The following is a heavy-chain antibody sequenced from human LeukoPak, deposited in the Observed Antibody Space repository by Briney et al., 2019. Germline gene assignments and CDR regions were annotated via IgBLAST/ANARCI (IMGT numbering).Heavy chain of an antibody. CDR1: GGTFSSYA. Sequence: ASVKVSCKASGGTFSSYAISWVRQAPGQGLEWMGRIIPILGIANYAQKFQGGVTITADKSTSTAYMELSSLRSEDTAVYYCASGRRVTIFGVVIMDVWGQGTTVTVSS. CDR2: IIPILGIA. D-gene: IGHD3-3*01. V-gene: IGHV1-69*04. CDR3: ASGRRVTIFGVVIMDV. J-gene: IGHJ6*02.